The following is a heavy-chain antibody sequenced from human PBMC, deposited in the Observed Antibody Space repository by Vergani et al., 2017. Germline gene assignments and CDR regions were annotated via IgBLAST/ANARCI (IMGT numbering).Heavy chain of an antibody. J-gene: IGHJ4*02. CDR3: ARHISVVRPSSMTAFDY. CDR2: FFYGGRT. D-gene: IGHD2-21*01. CDR1: GDSISTSSYA. V-gene: IGHV4-39*01. Sequence: QMQLQESGPGLVKPSETLSLSCTVSGDSISTSSYAWGWIRQPPGKTLEWIGTFFYGGRTSYNPSLKSRVTLSLDTSKKQISLHLTSVTAADTAVYYCARHISVVRPSSMTAFDYWGQGTLVTVSS.